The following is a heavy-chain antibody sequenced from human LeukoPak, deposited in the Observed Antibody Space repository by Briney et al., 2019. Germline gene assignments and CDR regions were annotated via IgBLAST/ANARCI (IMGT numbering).Heavy chain of an antibody. J-gene: IGHJ3*02. D-gene: IGHD3-3*01. CDR1: GFTFSNAW. V-gene: IGHV3-15*01. CDR3: TSVGDLWSDQRDAFDI. CDR2: IKSKTDGGTT. Sequence: GGSLRLSCAASGFTFSNAWMSWVRQAPGKGLEWVGRIKSKTDGGTTDYAAPVKGRFTISRDDSKNTLYLQMNSLKTEDTAVYYCTSVGDLWSDQRDAFDIWGQGTMVTVSS.